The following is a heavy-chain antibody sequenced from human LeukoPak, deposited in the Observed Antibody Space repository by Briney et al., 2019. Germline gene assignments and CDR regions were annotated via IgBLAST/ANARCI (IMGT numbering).Heavy chain of an antibody. J-gene: IGHJ6*02. CDR2: ISAYNGNT. V-gene: IGHV1-18*01. CDR3: ASPSWYSSGWTYYYGMDV. D-gene: IGHD6-19*01. CDR1: GYTFTSYG. Sequence: ASVKVSCKASGYTFTSYGISWVRRAPGQGLEWMGWISAYNGNTNYAQKLQGRVTMTTDTSTSTAYMELRSLRSDDTAVYYCASPSWYSSGWTYYYGMDVWGQGATVTVSS.